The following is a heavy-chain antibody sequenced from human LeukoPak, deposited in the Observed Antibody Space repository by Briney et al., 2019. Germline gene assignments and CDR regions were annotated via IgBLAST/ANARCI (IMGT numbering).Heavy chain of an antibody. CDR1: GFTFSSYA. CDR3: VTSYCGGDCYLDFDY. CDR2: ISSNGGST. J-gene: IGHJ4*02. D-gene: IGHD2-21*02. V-gene: IGHV3-64D*06. Sequence: PGGSLRLSCSASGFTFSSYAMHWVRQAPGKGLEYVSAISSNGGSTYYADSVKGRFTISRDNSKNTLYLQVSSLRAEDTAVYYCVTSYCGGDCYLDFDYWGQGTLVTVSS.